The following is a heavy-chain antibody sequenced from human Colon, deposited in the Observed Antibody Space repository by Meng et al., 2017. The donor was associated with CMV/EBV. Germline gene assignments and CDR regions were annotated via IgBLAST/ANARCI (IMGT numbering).Heavy chain of an antibody. CDR3: ARDGSWGWGGMQF. J-gene: IGHJ4*02. V-gene: IGHV1-46*02. Sequence: VQRGACGGDGKEPGASVKIPCMISVYTLDNPSFHWVPQAPGKGLEWMGLINSDDGGTVYAQKFEGKVTLTRDMSTRTVYMEMSSLREEDTALYYCARDGSWGWGGMQFWGQGTLVTVSS. CDR1: VYTLDNPS. CDR2: INSDDGGT. D-gene: IGHD3-10*01.